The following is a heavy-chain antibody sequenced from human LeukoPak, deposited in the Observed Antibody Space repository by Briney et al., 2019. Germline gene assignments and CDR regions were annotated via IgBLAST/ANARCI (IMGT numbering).Heavy chain of an antibody. V-gene: IGHV3-21*01. CDR2: ISSSSSYI. CDR1: GFTFSSYA. CDR3: ARDSLGYSSSSALDY. Sequence: PGGSLRLSCAASGFTFSSYAMNWVRQAPGKGLEWVSSISSSSSYIYYADSVKGRFTISRDNAKNSLYLQMNSLRAEDTAVYYCARDSLGYSSSSALDYWGQGTLVTVSS. J-gene: IGHJ4*02. D-gene: IGHD6-6*01.